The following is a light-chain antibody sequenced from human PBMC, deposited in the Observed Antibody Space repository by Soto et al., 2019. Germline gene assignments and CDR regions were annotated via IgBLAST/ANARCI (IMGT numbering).Light chain of an antibody. CDR1: QSISSY. V-gene: IGKV1-39*01. CDR3: QQSYTTPVT. CDR2: AAS. Sequence: DIQMTQSPSSLSASVGDRVTITCRASQSISSYLTWYQQKPGKAPNLLIYAASTLQSGVPSRFSGSGSGTDFTLTISSLQPEDFATYYCQQSYTTPVTFGGGTKVEIK. J-gene: IGKJ4*01.